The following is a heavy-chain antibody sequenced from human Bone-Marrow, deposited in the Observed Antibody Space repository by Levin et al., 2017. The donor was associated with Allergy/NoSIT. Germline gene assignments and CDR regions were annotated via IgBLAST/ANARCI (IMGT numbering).Heavy chain of an antibody. Sequence: PSETLSLTCTVSGGSISSYYWSWIRQPPGKGLEWIGYIYYSGSTNYNPSLKSRVTISVDTSKNQFSLKLSSVTAADTAVYYCARGGGGYSGYDLDVMWFDPWGQGTLVTVSS. J-gene: IGHJ5*02. CDR2: IYYSGST. V-gene: IGHV4-59*01. CDR3: ARGGGGYSGYDLDVMWFDP. D-gene: IGHD5-12*01. CDR1: GGSISSYY.